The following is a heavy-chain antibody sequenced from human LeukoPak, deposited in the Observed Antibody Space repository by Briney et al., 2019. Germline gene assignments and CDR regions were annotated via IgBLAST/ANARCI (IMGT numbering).Heavy chain of an antibody. V-gene: IGHV4-59*01. CDR1: GGSISSYY. CDR2: TYNSVTT. CDR3: ARKTPMAEAYYFDY. J-gene: IGHJ4*02. D-gene: IGHD5-18*01. Sequence: SETLSLTCTVSGGSISSYYWSWIRQTPGKGLEWIGYTYNSVTTNYNPSLKSRVTISLDTSKNQFSLKLTSATAADTAVYYCARKTPMAEAYYFDYWGQGTLVTVSS.